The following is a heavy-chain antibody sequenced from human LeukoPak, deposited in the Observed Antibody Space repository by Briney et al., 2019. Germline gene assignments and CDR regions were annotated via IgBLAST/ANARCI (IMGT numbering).Heavy chain of an antibody. CDR1: GDSISSTSYY. Sequence: SETLSLTCIVSGDSISSTSYYWGWIRQPPGKGLEWIGSAYYTGSTFYNPSLKSRVSISVDTSKNQFSLKLSSVTAPDTAAYYCARQQRYCSSISCFYFDSWGQGTLVTVSS. J-gene: IGHJ4*02. CDR3: ARQQRYCSSISCFYFDS. V-gene: IGHV4-39*01. CDR2: AYYTGST. D-gene: IGHD2-2*01.